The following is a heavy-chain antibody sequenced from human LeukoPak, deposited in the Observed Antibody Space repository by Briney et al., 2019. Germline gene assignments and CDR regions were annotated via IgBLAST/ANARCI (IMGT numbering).Heavy chain of an antibody. CDR3: ARGHITVVRGVICRWFDP. J-gene: IGHJ5*02. Sequence: PSETLSLTRPVYGGSFSGYYWSWIRQPPAKGLAGIGEINHNGSTNYNQSLNSRVTISVDTSKNQFSLKLSSVTAADTAVYYCARGHITVVRGVICRWFDPWGQGTLVTVSS. V-gene: IGHV4-34*01. D-gene: IGHD3-10*01. CDR2: INHNGST. CDR1: GGSFSGYY.